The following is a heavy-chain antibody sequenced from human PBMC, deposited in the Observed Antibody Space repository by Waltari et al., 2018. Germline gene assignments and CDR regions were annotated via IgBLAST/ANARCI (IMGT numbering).Heavy chain of an antibody. D-gene: IGHD3-22*01. CDR3: AKAHEIDGPIFDY. J-gene: IGHJ4*02. CDR1: GFPFGSFS. CDR2: ISGRSTYI. V-gene: IGHV3-21*01. Sequence: EVQLVESGGGLVKPGGSLRLPWAASGFPFGSFSMNWVRQAPGKGLEWVSSISGRSTYIYYADSVKGRFTISRDNTKNSLYLQMNSLRAEDTAVYFCAKAHEIDGPIFDYWGQGALVTVSS.